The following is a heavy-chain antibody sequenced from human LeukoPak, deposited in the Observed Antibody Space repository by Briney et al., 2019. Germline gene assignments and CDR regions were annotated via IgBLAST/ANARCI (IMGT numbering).Heavy chain of an antibody. J-gene: IGHJ5*02. V-gene: IGHV4-61*02. Sequence: SETLSLTCTVSGGSISSGSYYWSWIRQPAGKGLEWIGRIYTSGSTNYNPSLKSRVTISVDTSKNQFSLKLSSVTAADTAVYYCARDTNPSASNWFDPWGQGTLVTVSS. CDR1: GGSISSGSYY. D-gene: IGHD3-3*01. CDR2: IYTSGST. CDR3: ARDTNPSASNWFDP.